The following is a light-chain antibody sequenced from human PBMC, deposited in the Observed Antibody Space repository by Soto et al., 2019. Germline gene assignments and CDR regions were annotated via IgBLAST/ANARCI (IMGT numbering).Light chain of an antibody. J-gene: IGKJ5*01. CDR2: GAS. CDR1: QSVSSN. CDR3: QQYNNWPPIT. V-gene: IGKV3-15*01. Sequence: EMVMTQSPATLSVSPGERATLSCRASQSVSSNLAWYQQRLGQTPRLLISGASTRATGIPARFSGSGSGTEFTLTISSLQSEDFAIYYCQQYNNWPPITFGQGTRLEIK.